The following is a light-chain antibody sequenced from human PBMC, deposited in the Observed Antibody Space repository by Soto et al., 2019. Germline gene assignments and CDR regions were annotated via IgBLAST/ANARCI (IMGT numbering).Light chain of an antibody. CDR1: QSVTSSS. CDR2: GTS. Sequence: EIVLTQSPGTLSLSPGERATLSCRASQSVTSSSLAWYQQKSGQAPRLLIYGTSNRATGIPDRFSGSGSGTEFTLTISRLESEDFAVYYCHQFGSSPPRTFGQGTKVEIK. J-gene: IGKJ1*01. V-gene: IGKV3-20*01. CDR3: HQFGSSPPRT.